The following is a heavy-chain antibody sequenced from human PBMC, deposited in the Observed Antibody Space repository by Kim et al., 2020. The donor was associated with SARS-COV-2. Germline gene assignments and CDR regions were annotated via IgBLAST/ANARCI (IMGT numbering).Heavy chain of an antibody. CDR2: INAGNGNT. CDR1: GYTFTSYA. V-gene: IGHV1-3*01. Sequence: ASVKVSCKASGYTFTSYAMHWVRQAPGQRLEWMGWINAGNGNTKYSQKFQGRVTITRDTSASTAYMELSSLRSEDTAVYYCARSYDPGNSSGWYVSFSYYGMDVWGQGTTVTVSS. D-gene: IGHD6-19*01. J-gene: IGHJ6*02. CDR3: ARSYDPGNSSGWYVSFSYYGMDV.